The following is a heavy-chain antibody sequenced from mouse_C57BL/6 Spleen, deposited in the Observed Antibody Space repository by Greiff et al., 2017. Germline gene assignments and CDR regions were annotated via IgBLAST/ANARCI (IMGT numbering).Heavy chain of an antibody. CDR3: ARVTTVVYWYFDV. CDR1: GFTFSSYA. D-gene: IGHD1-1*01. Sequence: EVMLVESGGGLVKPGGSLKLSCAASGFTFSSYAMSWVRQTPEKRLEWVATISDGGSYTYYPDNVKGRFTISRDNAKNNLYLQMSHLKSEDTAMYYCARVTTVVYWYFDVWGTGTTVTVSS. J-gene: IGHJ1*03. V-gene: IGHV5-4*03. CDR2: ISDGGSYT.